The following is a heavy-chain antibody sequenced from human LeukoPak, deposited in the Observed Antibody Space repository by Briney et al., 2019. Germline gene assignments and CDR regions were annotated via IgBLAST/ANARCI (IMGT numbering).Heavy chain of an antibody. J-gene: IGHJ3*02. D-gene: IGHD2-8*02. V-gene: IGHV3-74*01. Sequence: GGSLRLSCAASGFTFSSYAMSWVRQAPGKGLEWVSRINSDGSSTSYADSVKGRFTNSRDNAKNTLYLQMNSLRAEDTAVYYCAREDLEVWAFDIWGQGTMVTVSS. CDR2: INSDGSST. CDR3: AREDLEVWAFDI. CDR1: GFTFSSYA.